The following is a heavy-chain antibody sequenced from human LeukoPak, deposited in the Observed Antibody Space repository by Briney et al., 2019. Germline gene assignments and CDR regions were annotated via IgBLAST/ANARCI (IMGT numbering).Heavy chain of an antibody. J-gene: IGHJ4*02. CDR1: GGSISSYY. CDR2: IYYSGST. V-gene: IGHV4-59*01. Sequence: PSETLSLTCTVSGGSISSYYWSWIRQPPGKGLEWIGYIYYSGSTNYNPSLKSRVTISVDTSKNQFSLKLSSVTAADTAVYYCAREVGYGDYGYFDYWGQGTLVTVSS. D-gene: IGHD4-17*01. CDR3: AREVGYGDYGYFDY.